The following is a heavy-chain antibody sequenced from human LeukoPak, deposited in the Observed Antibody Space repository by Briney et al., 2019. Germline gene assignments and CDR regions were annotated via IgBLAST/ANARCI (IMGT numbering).Heavy chain of an antibody. J-gene: IGHJ4*02. Sequence: GGSLRLSCAASGFTFSSYGMHWVRQAPGKGLEWVAVIWYDGSNKYYADSVKGRFTISRDNFKNTLYLQMNSLRAEDTAVYYCAREGGSCSSTSCYLDYWGQGTLVTVSS. CDR1: GFTFSSYG. V-gene: IGHV3-33*01. D-gene: IGHD2-2*01. CDR3: AREGGSCSSTSCYLDY. CDR2: IWYDGSNK.